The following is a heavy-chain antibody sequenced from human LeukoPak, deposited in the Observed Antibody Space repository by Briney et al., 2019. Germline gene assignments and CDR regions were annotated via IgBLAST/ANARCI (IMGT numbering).Heavy chain of an antibody. CDR3: TGDSPPDY. CDR1: GFTVSSNY. CDR2: ISSGSSTV. J-gene: IGHJ4*02. Sequence: GGSLRLSCAASGFTVSSNYMSWVRQAPGKGLEWVSYISSGSSTVYYTDSVKGRFTISRDNAKNSLYLQMNSLRAEDTAVYYCTGDSPPDYWGQGTLVTVSS. V-gene: IGHV3-48*01.